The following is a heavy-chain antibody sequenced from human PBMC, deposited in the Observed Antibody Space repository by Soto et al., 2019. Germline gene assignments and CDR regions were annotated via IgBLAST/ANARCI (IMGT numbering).Heavy chain of an antibody. D-gene: IGHD3-3*01. CDR3: ARETLSFGSALDV. J-gene: IGHJ6*02. CDR2: ITWNGGNT. V-gene: IGHV3-43*01. Sequence: PGGSLRLSCAASGFRFDDYNMHWVRQAPGKGLEWVSLITWNGGNTYYADSVKGRFTISRDGTTRSVSLQMTGLKREDTGLYYCARETLSFGSALDVWGQGTTVTVSS. CDR1: GFRFDDYN.